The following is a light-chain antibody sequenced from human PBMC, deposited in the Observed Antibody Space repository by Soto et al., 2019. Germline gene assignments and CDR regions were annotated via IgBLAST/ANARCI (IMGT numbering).Light chain of an antibody. CDR1: SGHSNYA. V-gene: IGLV4-69*01. CDR2: LNSDGSH. J-gene: IGLJ2*01. CDR3: QTWGSGIVV. Sequence: QSVLTQSPSASASLGASVKLTCTLSSGHSNYAIAWHQQQSEKGPRYLMKLNSDGSHSKGDGIPDRFSGSSSGAERYLTISSLQSEDEADYYCQTWGSGIVVFGGVTQLTVL.